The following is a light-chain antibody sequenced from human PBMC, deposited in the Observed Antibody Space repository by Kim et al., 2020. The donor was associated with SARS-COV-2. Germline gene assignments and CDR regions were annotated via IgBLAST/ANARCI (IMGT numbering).Light chain of an antibody. Sequence: DIHLTQSPSSLSASVGDRVTITCRASQSISYYLNWYQQRPGKAPKVLIYAASSLQSGVPSRFSGSGSGTDFSLTISSLQPEDFATYYCQQTYASPRYTFGQGTKLEIK. CDR3: QQTYASPRYT. CDR2: AAS. J-gene: IGKJ2*01. V-gene: IGKV1-39*01. CDR1: QSISYY.